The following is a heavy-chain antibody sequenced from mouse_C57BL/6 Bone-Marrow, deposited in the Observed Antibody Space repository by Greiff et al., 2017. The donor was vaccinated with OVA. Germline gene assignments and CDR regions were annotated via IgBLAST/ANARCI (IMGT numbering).Heavy chain of an antibody. CDR2: ISSGGSYT. J-gene: IGHJ4*01. CDR1: GFTFSSYG. D-gene: IGHD1-1*01. V-gene: IGHV5-6*01. CDR3: AILLLHAMDY. Sequence: EVHLVESGGDLVKPGGSLKLSCAASGFTFSSYGMSWVRQTPDKRLEWVATISSGGSYTYYPDSVKGRFTISRDTAKNTLYLQMSSLKSEDTDMYYRAILLLHAMDYWGQGTSVTVSS.